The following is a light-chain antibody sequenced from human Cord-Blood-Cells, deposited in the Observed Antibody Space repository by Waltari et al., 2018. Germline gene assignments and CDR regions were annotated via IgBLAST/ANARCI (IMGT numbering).Light chain of an antibody. V-gene: IGLV1-44*01. CDR1: SSNIGSNT. Sequence: QSVLTQPPSASGTPGQRVTISCSGSSSNIGSNTVHWYQQLPGTAPTLLIYSNNQRPSGVPDRFSGCKSGTSASLAISGLQSEDEADYYCAAWDDSLNGWVFGGGTKLTVL. CDR2: SNN. CDR3: AAWDDSLNGWV. J-gene: IGLJ3*02.